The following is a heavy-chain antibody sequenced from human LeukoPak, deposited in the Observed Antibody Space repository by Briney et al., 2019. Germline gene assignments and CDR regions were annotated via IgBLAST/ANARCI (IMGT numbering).Heavy chain of an antibody. J-gene: IGHJ4*02. V-gene: IGHV4-59*12. CDR1: GGSIRSYY. CDR3: ARDVYYYDSSGSRTFDY. Sequence: SETLSLTCTVSGGSIRSYYWSWIRQPPGKGLEWIGYIYYSGVTNYNPSLKSRVTFSVDTSKSQFSLKLSSVTAADTAVYYCARDVYYYDSSGSRTFDYWGQGTLVTVSS. D-gene: IGHD3-22*01. CDR2: IYYSGVT.